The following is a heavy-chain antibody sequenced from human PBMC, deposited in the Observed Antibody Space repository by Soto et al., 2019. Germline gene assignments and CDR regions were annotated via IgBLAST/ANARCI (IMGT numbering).Heavy chain of an antibody. CDR1: GGPFSDYS. Sequence: SETLSLTCAVYGGPFSDYSWSWIRQPPGTGLEWIGEINHSGSTNYSPSLKSRLTISVDTSKNQFFLKLSSVTAADTAVYYCAGERVILVPAAVRVQDSSSYYGMDVWGRGTTVTVSS. J-gene: IGHJ6*02. CDR3: AGERVILVPAAVRVQDSSSYYGMDV. CDR2: INHSGST. V-gene: IGHV4-34*01. D-gene: IGHD2-2*02.